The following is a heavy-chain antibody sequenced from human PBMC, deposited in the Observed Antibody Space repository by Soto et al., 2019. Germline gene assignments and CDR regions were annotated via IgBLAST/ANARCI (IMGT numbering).Heavy chain of an antibody. CDR2: INHSGST. CDR3: ARDVATSGLDDY. V-gene: IGHV4-34*01. D-gene: IGHD6-25*01. J-gene: IGHJ4*02. CDR1: GGSFSGYY. Sequence: QVQLQQWGAGLLKPSETLSLTCAVYGGSFSGYYWSWIRQPPGKGLEWIGEINHSGSTNYNPSLKSRVTISVDTCKNQFSLKLSSVTAADTAVYYCARDVATSGLDDYWGQGTLVTVSS.